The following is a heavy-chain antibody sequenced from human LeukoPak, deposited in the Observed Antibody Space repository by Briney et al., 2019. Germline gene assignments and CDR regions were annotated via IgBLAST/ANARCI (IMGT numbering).Heavy chain of an antibody. D-gene: IGHD2-21*01. Sequence: SETLSLTCTVSGGSISSYHWSWIRQPPGKGLEWIGYIYYSGSTNYNPSLKSRVTISVDTSKNQFSLKLSSVTAADTAVYYCARGEKHITYCGGDCYSSSFDYWGQGTLVTVSS. V-gene: IGHV4-59*01. CDR2: IYYSGST. J-gene: IGHJ4*02. CDR3: ARGEKHITYCGGDCYSSSFDY. CDR1: GGSISSYH.